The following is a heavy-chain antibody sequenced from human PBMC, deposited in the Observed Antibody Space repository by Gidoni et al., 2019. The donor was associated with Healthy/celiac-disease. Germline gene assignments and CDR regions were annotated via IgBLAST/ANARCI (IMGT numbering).Heavy chain of an antibody. CDR2: ISGSGGST. CDR3: AKDERASGWYVPFDY. Sequence: EVQLLESGGGLVQPGGSLRLSCAASGFTFSSYAMSWVRQAPGKGLVWVSAISGSGGSTYYEDSVKGRFTISRDNSKNTLYLQMNSLRAEDTAVYYCAKDERASGWYVPFDYWGQGTLVTVSS. J-gene: IGHJ4*02. D-gene: IGHD6-19*01. CDR1: GFTFSSYA. V-gene: IGHV3-23*01.